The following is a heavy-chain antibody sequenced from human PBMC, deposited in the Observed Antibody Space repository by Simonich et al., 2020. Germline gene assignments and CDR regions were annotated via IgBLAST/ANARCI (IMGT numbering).Heavy chain of an antibody. CDR3: ARSHIAAAGTGYFQH. CDR1: GYTFTGYY. CDR2: INPNSGGT. Sequence: QVQLVQSGAEVKKPGASVKVSCKASGYTFTGYYRHWVRQAPGQGLGGRGGINPNSGGTNYAQKFQGRVTMTRDTSISTAYMGLSRLRSDDTAVYYCARSHIAAAGTGYFQHWGQGTLVTVSS. D-gene: IGHD6-13*01. J-gene: IGHJ1*01. V-gene: IGHV1-2*02.